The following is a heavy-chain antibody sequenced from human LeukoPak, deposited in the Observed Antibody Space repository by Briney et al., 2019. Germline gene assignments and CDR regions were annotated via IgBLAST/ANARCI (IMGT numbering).Heavy chain of an antibody. CDR3: AKDAYIWNYWVFDY. CDR2: ISRSGGST. J-gene: IGHJ4*02. D-gene: IGHD1-7*01. Sequence: WGSLRLSCAASGFTFSSYAMSWVRQAPGKGLEWISTISRSGGSTYYAHSFKGRFTISTDNSKSTPYLQMNSLTAEDTAVYYCAKDAYIWNYWVFDYWGQGTLVTVSS. CDR1: GFTFSSYA. V-gene: IGHV3-23*01.